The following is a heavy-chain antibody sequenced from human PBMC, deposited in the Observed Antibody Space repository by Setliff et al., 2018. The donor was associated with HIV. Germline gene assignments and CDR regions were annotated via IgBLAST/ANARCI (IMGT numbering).Heavy chain of an antibody. V-gene: IGHV4-61*09. CDR2: IYTNGYT. CDR1: GGSISNSRYY. Sequence: SETLSLTCTVSGGSISNSRYYWTWIRQPAGKGPEWLGHIYTNGYTNYNPSLKSRVTISVDTSRDQFSLQLTSVTAADTAVYYCARAPPGIQNDAFDVWGQGTMVTVSS. CDR3: ARAPPGIQNDAFDV. J-gene: IGHJ3*01.